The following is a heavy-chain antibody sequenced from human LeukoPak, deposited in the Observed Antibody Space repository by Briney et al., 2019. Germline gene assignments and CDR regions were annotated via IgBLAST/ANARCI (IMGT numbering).Heavy chain of an antibody. J-gene: IGHJ4*02. CDR2: ITPSSSFI. V-gene: IGHV3-21*01. D-gene: IGHD5-24*01. CDR1: GFTFSSYN. CDR3: ARGSGSGDGYNYSDY. Sequence: KPGGSLRLSCAASGFTFSSYNMNWVRQAPGKGLEWVSSITPSSSFIYYAHSVKGRFTISRDYAKNSLYLQMNSLRAEDTAVYYCARGSGSGDGYNYSDYWGQGTLVTVSS.